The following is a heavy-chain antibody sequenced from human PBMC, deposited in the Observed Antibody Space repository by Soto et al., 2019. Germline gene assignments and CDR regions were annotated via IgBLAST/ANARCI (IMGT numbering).Heavy chain of an antibody. V-gene: IGHV1-69*01. CDR3: ARPDEGGYSSNHHYYYALDV. CDR1: GYTFRSYS. CDR2: IIPIFDIT. D-gene: IGHD3-22*01. Sequence: QAHLEQSGAELKRPGASVKVSCKASGYTFRSYSISWVRQAPGQGLEWMGGIIPIFDITNYAQKFQGRVTITADESTSTAYMELSSLGSDDTAVYYCARPDEGGYSSNHHYYYALDVWGQGTTVTV. J-gene: IGHJ6*02.